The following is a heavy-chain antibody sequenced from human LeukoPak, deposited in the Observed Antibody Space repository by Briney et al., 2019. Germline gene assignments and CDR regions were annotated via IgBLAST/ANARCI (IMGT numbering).Heavy chain of an antibody. CDR3: ARARVQLWLRHYGMDV. CDR1: GYTFTSYD. CDR2: MNPNSGNT. D-gene: IGHD5-18*01. V-gene: IGHV1-8*01. J-gene: IGHJ6*02. Sequence: ASVKVSCKASGYTFTSYDINWVRQATGQGLEWMGWMNPNSGNTGYAQKFKGRVTMTRNTSISTAYMELSSLRSEDTAVYYCARARVQLWLRHYGMDVWGQGTTVTVSS.